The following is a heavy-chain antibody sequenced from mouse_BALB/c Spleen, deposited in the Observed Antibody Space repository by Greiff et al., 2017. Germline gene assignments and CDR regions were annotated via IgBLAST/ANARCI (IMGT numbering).Heavy chain of an antibody. J-gene: IGHJ4*01. CDR3: ARYPYYGSSDYAMDY. D-gene: IGHD1-1*01. CDR1: GYTFTDYN. Sequence: EVKLQESGPELVKPGASVKIPCKASGYTFTDYNMDWVKQSHGKSLEWIGDINPNNGGTIYNQKFKGKATLTVDKSSSTAYMELRSLTSEDTAVYYCARYPYYGSSDYAMDYWGQGTSVTVSS. V-gene: IGHV1-18*01. CDR2: INPNNGGT.